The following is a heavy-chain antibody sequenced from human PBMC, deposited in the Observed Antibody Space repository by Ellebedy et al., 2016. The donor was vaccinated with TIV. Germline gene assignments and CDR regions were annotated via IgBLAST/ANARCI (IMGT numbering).Heavy chain of an antibody. CDR2: INAGIGNT. V-gene: IGHV1-3*01. D-gene: IGHD3-9*01. Sequence: AASVKVSCKAPGYTFTTYAIHWVRQAPGQRPEWMGWINAGIGNTKYSDKFQGRVTITTDTSASTAYMELSSLRSEDTAVYYCARRFDIVTGSYPRGYYGLDIWGQGTTVTVSS. CDR1: GYTFTTYA. CDR3: ARRFDIVTGSYPRGYYGLDI. J-gene: IGHJ6*02.